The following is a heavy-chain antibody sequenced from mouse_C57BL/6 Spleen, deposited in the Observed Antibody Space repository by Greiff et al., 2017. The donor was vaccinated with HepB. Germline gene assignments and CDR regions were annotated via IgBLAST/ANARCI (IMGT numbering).Heavy chain of an antibody. CDR2: ISNGGGST. CDR1: GFTFSDYY. J-gene: IGHJ4*01. Sequence: EVQLVESGGGLVQPGGSLKLSCAASGFTFSDYYMYWVRQTPEKRLEWVAYISNGGGSTYYPDTVKGRFTISRDNAKNTLYLQMSRLKSEDTAMYYCARDKHAMDYWGQGTSVTVSS. CDR3: ARDKHAMDY. V-gene: IGHV5-12*01.